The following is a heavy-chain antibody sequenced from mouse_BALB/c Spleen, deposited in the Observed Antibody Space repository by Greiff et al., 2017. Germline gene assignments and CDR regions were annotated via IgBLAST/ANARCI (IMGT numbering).Heavy chain of an antibody. Sequence: EVHLVESGGGLVKPGGSLKLSCAASGFTFSDYYMYWVRQTPEKRLEWVATISDGGSYTYYPDSVKGRFTISRDNAKNNLYLQMSSLKSEDTAMYYCAREGYRYDGNYWGQGTLVTVSA. CDR2: ISDGGSYT. CDR3: AREGYRYDGNY. CDR1: GFTFSDYY. V-gene: IGHV5-4*02. J-gene: IGHJ3*01. D-gene: IGHD2-14*01.